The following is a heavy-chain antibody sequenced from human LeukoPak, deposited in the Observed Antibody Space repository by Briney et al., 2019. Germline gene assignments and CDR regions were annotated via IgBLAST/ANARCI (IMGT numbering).Heavy chain of an antibody. Sequence: SETLSLTCTVSGGSISSSSYYWGWIRPPPGKGLEWIGSIYYSGSTYYNPSLKSRVTISVDTSKNQFSLKLSSVTAADTAVYYCARDGTYSSGLDYWGQGTLVTVSS. CDR3: ARDGTYSSGLDY. V-gene: IGHV4-39*07. D-gene: IGHD6-19*01. J-gene: IGHJ4*02. CDR1: GGSISSSSYY. CDR2: IYYSGST.